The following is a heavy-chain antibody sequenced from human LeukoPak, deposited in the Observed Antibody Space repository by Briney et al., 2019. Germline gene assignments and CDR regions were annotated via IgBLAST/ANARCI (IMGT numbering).Heavy chain of an antibody. CDR3: ARQEYCSGGSCYTWFDP. Sequence: GEPLKISCKDSGYRFSSYWIAWVRQMPGKGLEYIGIIYPGDSDIRYSPSFQGQVTISADKSISTAYLQWSSLKASDTAMYYCARQEYCSGGSCYTWFDPWGQGTLVTVSS. CDR1: GYRFSSYW. V-gene: IGHV5-51*01. CDR2: IYPGDSDI. D-gene: IGHD2-15*01. J-gene: IGHJ5*02.